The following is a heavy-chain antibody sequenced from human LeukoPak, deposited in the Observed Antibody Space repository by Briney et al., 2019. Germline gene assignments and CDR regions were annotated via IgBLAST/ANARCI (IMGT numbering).Heavy chain of an antibody. V-gene: IGHV7-4-1*02. Sequence: ASVKVSCKASGYTFTSYAMNWVRQAPGQGLEWMGWINTNTGNPTYAQGFTGRFVFSLDTSVSTAYLQISSLKAEDTAVYYCARSRYSGIAVAHYYYGMDVWGQGTTVTVSS. CDR2: INTNTGNP. J-gene: IGHJ6*02. CDR3: ARSRYSGIAVAHYYYGMDV. D-gene: IGHD6-19*01. CDR1: GYTFTSYA.